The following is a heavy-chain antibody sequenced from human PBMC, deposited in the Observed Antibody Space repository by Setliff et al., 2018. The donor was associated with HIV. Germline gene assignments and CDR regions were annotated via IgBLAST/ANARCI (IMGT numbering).Heavy chain of an antibody. Sequence: SETLSLTCAFYGGSFSGYSWSWIRQPPGKGLEWIGEINHTGSTKYNPSLKSRVTISVDTSKNQFSLKLSSMTAADTAVYCCARGGTLTDMDVWGKGTTVTVSS. V-gene: IGHV4-34*01. D-gene: IGHD4-4*01. CDR1: GGSFSGYS. CDR2: INHTGST. CDR3: ARGGTLTDMDV. J-gene: IGHJ6*03.